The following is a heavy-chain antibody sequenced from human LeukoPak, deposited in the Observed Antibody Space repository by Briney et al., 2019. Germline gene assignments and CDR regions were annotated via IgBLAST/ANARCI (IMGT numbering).Heavy chain of an antibody. CDR2: IYYSGST. Sequence: SETLSLTCTVSGGSISSYYWSWTRQPPGKGLEWIGYIYYSGSTNYNPSLKSRVTISVKTSKNQFSLKLSSVTAADTAVYYCARQGGSGWYGDWFDPWGQGTLVTVSS. V-gene: IGHV4-59*12. CDR1: GGSISSYY. D-gene: IGHD6-19*01. CDR3: ARQGGSGWYGDWFDP. J-gene: IGHJ5*02.